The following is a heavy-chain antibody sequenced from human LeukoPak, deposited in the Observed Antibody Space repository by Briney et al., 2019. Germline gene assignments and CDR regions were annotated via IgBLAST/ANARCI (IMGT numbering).Heavy chain of an antibody. D-gene: IGHD3/OR15-3a*01. CDR1: GFTFSRYW. J-gene: IGHJ3*02. CDR3: VLDLFSSFAFDI. Sequence: GGSQRLSCAASGFTFSRYWMHWVRQAPGKGLLWVSRINSDGSSTYYADSVKGRFTTSRDNAKNALHLQMNSLTAEDTAVYYCVLDLFSSFAFDIWGQGTIVTVSS. V-gene: IGHV3-74*01. CDR2: INSDGSST.